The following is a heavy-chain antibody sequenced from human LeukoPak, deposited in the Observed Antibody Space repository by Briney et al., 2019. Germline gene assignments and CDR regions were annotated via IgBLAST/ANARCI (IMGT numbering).Heavy chain of an antibody. J-gene: IGHJ4*02. CDR2: ISDSSYST. CDR3: AKELIYYYDSSAYDF. D-gene: IGHD3-22*01. V-gene: IGHV3-23*01. CDR1: GFTFNSYA. Sequence: PGGSLRLSCAASGFTFNSYAMSWVRQAPGKGLEWVSGISDSSYSTYYADSMKGRFTISRDNSKNTLYLQMNSLRAEDTAVYYCAKELIYYYDSSAYDFWGQGTLVTVSS.